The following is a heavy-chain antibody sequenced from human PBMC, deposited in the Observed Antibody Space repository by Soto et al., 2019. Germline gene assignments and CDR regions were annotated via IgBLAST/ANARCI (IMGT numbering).Heavy chain of an antibody. J-gene: IGHJ3*01. CDR3: AKAFDGSGIPYFAFDF. V-gene: IGHV3-23*01. D-gene: IGHD3-10*01. CDR2: ISTSGAST. Sequence: VQLLESGGGLVQPGGSLRLTCAASGFTFNNYAMSWVRQAPGRGLEWVSVISTSGASTYYADSVKGRFTISRDNSQNTLDLQMKSLRADDTAIYYCAKAFDGSGIPYFAFDFWGQGTVVTVSS. CDR1: GFTFNNYA.